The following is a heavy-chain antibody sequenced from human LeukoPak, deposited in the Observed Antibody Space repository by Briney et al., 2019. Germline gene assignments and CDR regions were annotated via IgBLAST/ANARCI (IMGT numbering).Heavy chain of an antibody. CDR2: IVASSGAT. J-gene: IGHJ4*02. CDR1: GFNFNNYA. Sequence: GGSLRLSGAASGFNFNNYAMSWVRHPPGEGLEWVSHIVASSGATFYADSVKGQFTISRDHSRNTLYLQMNSLRAEDTALYYCAKGGYDYVEVGYFDSWGQGTLVTVSS. V-gene: IGHV3-23*01. CDR3: AKGGYDYVEVGYFDS. D-gene: IGHD5-12*01.